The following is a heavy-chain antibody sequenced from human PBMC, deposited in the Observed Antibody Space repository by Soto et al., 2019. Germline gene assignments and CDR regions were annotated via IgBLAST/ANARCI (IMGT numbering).Heavy chain of an antibody. CDR1: GGSISSYY. V-gene: IGHV4-59*01. D-gene: IGHD3-22*01. CDR2: IYYSGST. Sequence: PSETLSLTCTVSGGSISSYYWSWIRQPPGKGLEWIGYIYYSGSTNYNPSLKSRVTISVDTSKNQFSLKLSSVTAADTAVYYCARWYYYDSSGYYQTTYAFDIWGQGTMVT. J-gene: IGHJ3*02. CDR3: ARWYYYDSSGYYQTTYAFDI.